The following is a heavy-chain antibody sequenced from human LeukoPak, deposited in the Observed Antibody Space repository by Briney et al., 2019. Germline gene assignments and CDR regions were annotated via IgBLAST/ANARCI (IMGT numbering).Heavy chain of an antibody. CDR3: ARGDYRSSSY. CDR2: INPNSGGT. CDR1: GYSFTSYG. J-gene: IGHJ4*02. V-gene: IGHV1-2*02. Sequence: ASVKVSCKASGYSFTSYGISWVRQAPGQGLEWMGWINPNSGGTNYAQKFQGRVTMTRDTSISTAYMELSRLRSDDTAVYYCARGDYRSSSYWGQGTLVTVSS. D-gene: IGHD4-17*01.